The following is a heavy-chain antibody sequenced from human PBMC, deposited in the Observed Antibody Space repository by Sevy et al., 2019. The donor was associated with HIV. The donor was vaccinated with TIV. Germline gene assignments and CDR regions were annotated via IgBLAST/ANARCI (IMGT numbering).Heavy chain of an antibody. Sequence: GGSLRLSCAASGFTFSSYAMSWVRQAPGKGLEWVSHINTDGSTTTYADSVRGRFTISRDNAKNTLYLQMNSLRAEDTAVYYCARGYNRFDYWGQGTLVTVSS. D-gene: IGHD1-1*01. CDR3: ARGYNRFDY. CDR2: INTDGSTT. CDR1: GFTFSSYA. V-gene: IGHV3-74*01. J-gene: IGHJ4*02.